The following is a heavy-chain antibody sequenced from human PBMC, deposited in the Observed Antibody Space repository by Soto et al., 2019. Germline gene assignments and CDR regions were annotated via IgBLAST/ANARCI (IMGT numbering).Heavy chain of an antibody. Sequence: QVQLVQSGAEVKKPGASVKVSCKTSGYTFSRYSIRWVRQSPGQGLEWMGWINVYNGNKKYAQNLQGSVTMTTDTSTSTAYMERRSLRSDDTAVYYCARDLAVGWFDPWGQGTLVTVSS. V-gene: IGHV1-18*01. CDR2: INVYNGNK. J-gene: IGHJ5*02. CDR1: GYTFSRYS. CDR3: ARDLAVGWFDP. D-gene: IGHD2-2*01.